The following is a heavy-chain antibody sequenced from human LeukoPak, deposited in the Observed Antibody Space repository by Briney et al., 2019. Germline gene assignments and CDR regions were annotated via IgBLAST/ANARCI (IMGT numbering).Heavy chain of an antibody. D-gene: IGHD6-13*01. CDR1: GGFISXYX. CDR2: VYTSGSP. Sequence: CTVSGGFISXYXXTWIRQPAGKXXXWIGRVYTSGSPNYIPSLKSRVTMSVDTSKNQFSLKLSSVTAADSAVYYCARANSWYGPFDYWGQGTLVTVSS. J-gene: IGHJ4*02. CDR3: ARANSWYGPFDY. V-gene: IGHV4-4*07.